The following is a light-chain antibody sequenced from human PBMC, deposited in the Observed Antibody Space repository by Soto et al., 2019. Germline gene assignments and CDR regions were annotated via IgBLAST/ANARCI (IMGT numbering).Light chain of an antibody. CDR3: QQYESYSPLT. Sequence: DIQMTQSPSILSASVGDRVTITCRASQSIRSWLAWYQQTPGKAPKLLIYDAYSLESGVPSRFSGRRSGTEFTLTIAGLQPEDFATYYCQQYESYSPLTFGGGTKVDIK. V-gene: IGKV1-5*01. CDR1: QSIRSW. CDR2: DAY. J-gene: IGKJ4*01.